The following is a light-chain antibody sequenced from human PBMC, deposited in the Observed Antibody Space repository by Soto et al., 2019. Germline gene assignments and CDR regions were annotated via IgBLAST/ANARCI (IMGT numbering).Light chain of an antibody. V-gene: IGKV3-20*01. CDR3: QQYGSSRWT. CDR1: QSVSSTY. Sequence: EIVLTQSPDTLSLFPGERATLPCRASQSVSSTYLAWYQQKPGQAPRPLISAASSRATGTPDRFSGSGSGTDFTLTISRLEPEDFAVYYCQQYGSSRWTFGQGTKVEIK. CDR2: AAS. J-gene: IGKJ1*01.